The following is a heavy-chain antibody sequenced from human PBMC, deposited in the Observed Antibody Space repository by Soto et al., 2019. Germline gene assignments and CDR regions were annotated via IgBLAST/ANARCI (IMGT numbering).Heavy chain of an antibody. V-gene: IGHV4-30-4*01. Sequence: LSLTCTVSGGSISSGDYYWSWIRQPPGKGLEWIGYIYYSGSTYYNPSLKSRVTISVDTSKNQFSLKLSSVTAADTAVYYCARDQYYYDSSGYYSDNWFDPWGQGTLVTSPQ. CDR3: ARDQYYYDSSGYYSDNWFDP. D-gene: IGHD3-22*01. CDR1: GGSISSGDYY. J-gene: IGHJ5*02. CDR2: IYYSGST.